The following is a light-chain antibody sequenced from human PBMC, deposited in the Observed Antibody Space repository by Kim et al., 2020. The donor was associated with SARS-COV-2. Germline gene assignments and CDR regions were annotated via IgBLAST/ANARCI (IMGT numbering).Light chain of an antibody. J-gene: IGLJ1*01. V-gene: IGLV3-19*01. Sequence: GQTVRITCQGDSRRNYYASWYQQKPGQAPVLVIYGKNNRPSGIPDRFSGSSSGNTASMTITGAQAEDEADYYCNSRDSSGNHLGVFGTGTKVTVL. CDR3: NSRDSSGNHLGV. CDR2: GKN. CDR1: SRRNYY.